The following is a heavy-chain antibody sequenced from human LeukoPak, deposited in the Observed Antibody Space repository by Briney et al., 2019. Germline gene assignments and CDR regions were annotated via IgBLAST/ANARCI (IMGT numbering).Heavy chain of an antibody. CDR2: ITSGGDYI. CDR3: ARGHYDVLAASYKWTSDY. Sequence: GGSPRLSCAASGFTFNTFNMNWVRQAPGKGLEWVSSITSGGDYIYYADSVKGRFTTSRDHAKNSLSLQLNSLRVENTAVYYCARGHYDVLAASYKWTSDYWGQGTLVTVSS. V-gene: IGHV3-21*01. D-gene: IGHD3-9*01. J-gene: IGHJ4*02. CDR1: GFTFNTFN.